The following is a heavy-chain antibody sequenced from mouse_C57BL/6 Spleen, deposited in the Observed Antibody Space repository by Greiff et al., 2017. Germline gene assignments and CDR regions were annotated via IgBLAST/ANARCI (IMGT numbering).Heavy chain of an antibody. J-gene: IGHJ3*01. Sequence: VQLQQSGAELVRPGASVTLSCKASGYTFTDYEMHWVKQTPVHGLEWIGAIDPETGGTAYNQKFKGKAILTADKSSSTAYMELRSLTSEDSAVYYCTTHGSRAYWGQGTLVTVSA. CDR1: GYTFTDYE. D-gene: IGHD1-1*01. V-gene: IGHV1-15*01. CDR2: IDPETGGT. CDR3: TTHGSRAY.